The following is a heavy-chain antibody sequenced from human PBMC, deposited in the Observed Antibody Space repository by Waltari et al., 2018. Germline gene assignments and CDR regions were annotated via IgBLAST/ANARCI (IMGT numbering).Heavy chain of an antibody. D-gene: IGHD3-22*01. Sequence: EVQLVETGGGLIQPGGSLRLSCAASGFTVSSNYMSWVRQAPGKGLGWVSVIYSGGSTYYADSVKGRFTISRDNSKNTLYRQMNSLRAEDTAVYYGAREDPLNYYDSSGYHRGGFDYWGQGTLVTVSS. V-gene: IGHV3-53*02. J-gene: IGHJ4*02. CDR3: AREDPLNYYDSSGYHRGGFDY. CDR1: GFTVSSNY. CDR2: IYSGGST.